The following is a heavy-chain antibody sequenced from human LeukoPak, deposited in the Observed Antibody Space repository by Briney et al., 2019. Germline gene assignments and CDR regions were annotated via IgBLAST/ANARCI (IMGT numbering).Heavy chain of an antibody. CDR1: GDTFSSYA. CDR2: IIPILGTT. D-gene: IGHD3-22*01. V-gene: IGHV1-69*13. Sequence: ASVKVSCKASGDTFSSYAIRWLRQAPGQGLEWMGGIIPILGTTNYAQKFQGRVTITAGESTSTLYMELRSLRSEDTAIYYCARDDYYDSSAYRENPFDVWGQGTMVTVSS. J-gene: IGHJ3*01. CDR3: ARDDYYDSSAYRENPFDV.